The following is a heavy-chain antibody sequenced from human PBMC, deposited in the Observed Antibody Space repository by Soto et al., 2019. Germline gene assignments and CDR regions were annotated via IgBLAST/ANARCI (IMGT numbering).Heavy chain of an antibody. D-gene: IGHD6-19*01. CDR3: ASKDYNNGWYIY. CDR1: GGSISSNNW. J-gene: IGHJ4*02. Sequence: QVQLQESGPGLVKPSGTLSLTCAVSGGSISSNNWWSWVRQPPGKGLKWIGEIYHSGSTNYNPSLKNRVTISGDKSKNQFFLELSSVTAADTAVYYCASKDYNNGWYIYWGQGTLVTVSS. V-gene: IGHV4-4*02. CDR2: IYHSGST.